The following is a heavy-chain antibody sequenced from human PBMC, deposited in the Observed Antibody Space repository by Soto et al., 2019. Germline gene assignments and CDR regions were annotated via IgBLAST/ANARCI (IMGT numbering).Heavy chain of an antibody. CDR3: ARHLVRPRRYFDY. V-gene: IGHV4-39*01. Sequence: PSDTLSLTCTVSGGSISSSSYYWGWIRKPPGKGLEWIGSIYYSGSTYYNPSLKSRVTISVDTSKNQFSLRLSSVTAADTAVYYCARHLVRPRRYFDYWGQGTLVTVSS. CDR2: IYYSGST. CDR1: GGSISSSSYY. D-gene: IGHD6-13*01. J-gene: IGHJ4*02.